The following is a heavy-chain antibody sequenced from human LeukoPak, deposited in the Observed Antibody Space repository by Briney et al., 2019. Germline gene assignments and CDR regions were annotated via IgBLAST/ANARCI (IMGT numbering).Heavy chain of an antibody. CDR1: GFNFDEYA. J-gene: IGHJ4*02. Sequence: GGSLRLSCVASGFNFDEYAMNWVRQAPGKGLEWISCIYRDSSVKHYADSVKGRFAISRDNSKSTLYLQMNSLRAEDTAVYYCAKDFGRNPGGPGYWGRGTRVTVSS. V-gene: IGHV3-23*03. D-gene: IGHD3-10*01. CDR2: IYRDSSVK. CDR3: AKDFGRNPGGPGY.